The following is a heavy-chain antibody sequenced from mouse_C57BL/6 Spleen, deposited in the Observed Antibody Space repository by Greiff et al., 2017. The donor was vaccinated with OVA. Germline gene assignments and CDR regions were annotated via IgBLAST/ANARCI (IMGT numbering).Heavy chain of an antibody. V-gene: IGHV1-72*01. Sequence: QVQLQQPGAELVKPGASVKLSCKASGYTFTSYWMHWVKQRPGRGLEWIGRIDPTRGGPQSNEKFKSKATLTVDKPSSTAYMQLSSLTSEDSAVYYCARENDGYLGDFDYWGQGTTRTVSS. CDR3: ARENDGYLGDFDY. CDR1: GYTFTSYW. CDR2: IDPTRGGP. D-gene: IGHD2-3*01. J-gene: IGHJ2*01.